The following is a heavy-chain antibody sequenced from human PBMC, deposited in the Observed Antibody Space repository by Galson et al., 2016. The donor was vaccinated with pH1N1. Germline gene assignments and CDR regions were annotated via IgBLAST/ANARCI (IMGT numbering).Heavy chain of an antibody. V-gene: IGHV3-30-3*01. D-gene: IGHD6-19*01. J-gene: IGHJ6*02. CDR3: ARETPYSSGWRYHYGMDV. Sequence: SLRLSCAASGFTFSTYAMHWVRQAPGKGLEWVALTSYDGSNKYYADSVKGRFTISRDNSKNTLYLEMNSLRAEDTAVYYCARETPYSSGWRYHYGMDVWGQGTLVTVSS. CDR1: GFTFSTYA. CDR2: TSYDGSNK.